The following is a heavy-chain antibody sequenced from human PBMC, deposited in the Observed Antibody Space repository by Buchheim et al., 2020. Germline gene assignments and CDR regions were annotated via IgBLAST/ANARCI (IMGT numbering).Heavy chain of an antibody. CDR2: IYHSGST. Sequence: QLQLQESGSGLVKPSQTLSLTCAVSGGSISSGGYSWSWIRQPPGKGLEWIGYIYHSGSTYYNTSLKSRVTISVDRSKNQFSLKLSSVTAADTAVYYCARNQPGDYYYYYGMDVWGQGTT. CDR3: ARNQPGDYYYYYGMDV. CDR1: GGSISSGGYS. V-gene: IGHV4-30-2*01. J-gene: IGHJ6*02.